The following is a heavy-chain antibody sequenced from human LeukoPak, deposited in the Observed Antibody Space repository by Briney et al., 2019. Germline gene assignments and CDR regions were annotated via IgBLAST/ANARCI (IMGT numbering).Heavy chain of an antibody. V-gene: IGHV3-7*01. CDR3: ARLWFGELLRPYYFDY. Sequence: GGSLRLSCAASGFTFSSYWMSWVRQAPGKGLEWVANIKQDGSEKYYVDSVKGRFTISRDNAKNSLYLQMNRLRAEDTAVYYCARLWFGELLRPYYFDYWGQGTLVTVSS. D-gene: IGHD3-10*01. CDR1: GFTFSSYW. CDR2: IKQDGSEK. J-gene: IGHJ4*02.